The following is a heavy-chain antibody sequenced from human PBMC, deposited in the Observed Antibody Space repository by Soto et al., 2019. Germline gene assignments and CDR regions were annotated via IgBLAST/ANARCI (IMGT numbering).Heavy chain of an antibody. V-gene: IGHV3-48*01. J-gene: IGHJ3*02. D-gene: IGHD1-1*01. CDR2: IGGTGAT. CDR1: GFTFSSYT. CDR3: VRDQRYAFDI. Sequence: EVQLVESGGGLVQPGGSLRLSCAASGFTFSSYTMNWVRQAPGKGLEWVSFIGGTGATYLADSVKGRFTISRDNAKDSVYLQMNSLRAEDTAVYHCVRDQRYAFDIWGQGTMVIVSS.